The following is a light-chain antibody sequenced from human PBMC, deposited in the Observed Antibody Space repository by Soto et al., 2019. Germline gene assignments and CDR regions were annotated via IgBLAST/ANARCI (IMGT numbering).Light chain of an antibody. Sequence: DIQMTQSPSTLSASVGDRVTITCRASQSIRSWLAWDQQKPGKAPKLLIYDASSLESGVPSRFSGSGSGTEFTLTISSLQPDDFATYYCQQYNSYSPYTFGQGTKLEIK. J-gene: IGKJ2*01. CDR2: DAS. CDR1: QSIRSW. CDR3: QQYNSYSPYT. V-gene: IGKV1-5*01.